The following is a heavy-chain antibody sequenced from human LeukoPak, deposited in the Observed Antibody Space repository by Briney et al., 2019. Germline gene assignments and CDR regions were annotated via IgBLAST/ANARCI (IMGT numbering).Heavy chain of an antibody. CDR3: ATEDSGRFH. J-gene: IGHJ4*02. CDR1: GFTFSDYY. Sequence: GGSLRLSCAASGFTFSDYYMSWIRQAPGKGLEWVSYISSSSSYTNYADSVKGRFTISRDNAKNSLYLQMNSLRDEDTAVYYCATEDSGRFHWGQGTPVTVSS. CDR2: ISSSSSYT. V-gene: IGHV3-11*06. D-gene: IGHD6-19*01.